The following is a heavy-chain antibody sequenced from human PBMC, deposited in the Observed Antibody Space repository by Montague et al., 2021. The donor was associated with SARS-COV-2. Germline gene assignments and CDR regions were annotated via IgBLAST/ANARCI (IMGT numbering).Heavy chain of an antibody. Sequence: SETLSLTCTVSGVSINIGTYYWTWIRQPPGKPLEWVGYIHDSGTTNYNPSLKSRVTILEDTSRNQFSLNLNSVTAADTAVYYCARGHCSGGFCYYGVAVDVWGQGTMVTVS. CDR3: ARGHCSGGFCYYGVAVDV. V-gene: IGHV4-61*01. CDR1: GVSINIGTYY. D-gene: IGHD2-15*01. J-gene: IGHJ3*01. CDR2: IHDSGTT.